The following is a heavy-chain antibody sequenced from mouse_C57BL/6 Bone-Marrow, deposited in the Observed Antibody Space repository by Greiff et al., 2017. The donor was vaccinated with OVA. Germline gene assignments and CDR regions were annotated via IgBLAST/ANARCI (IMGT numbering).Heavy chain of an antibody. J-gene: IGHJ4*01. CDR1: GFTIKNTY. CDR3: ALYSNYAMDY. CDR2: IDPANGNT. Sequence: EVQLQQSVAELVRPGASVKLSCTASGFTIKNTYMHWVKQRPEQGLEWIGRIDPANGNTKYAPKFQGKATITADTSSNTAYLQLSSLTSEDTAIYYCALYSNYAMDYWGQGTSVTVSS. D-gene: IGHD2-5*01. V-gene: IGHV14-3*01.